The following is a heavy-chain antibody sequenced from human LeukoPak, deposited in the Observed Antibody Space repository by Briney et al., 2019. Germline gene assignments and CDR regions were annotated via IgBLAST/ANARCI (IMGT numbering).Heavy chain of an antibody. CDR3: ARGQGSDCSSTSCYGRDAYYYYGMDV. CDR2: MNPNSGNT. Sequence: GASVKVSCKASGYTFTSYDINWVRQATGQGLEWMGWMNPNSGNTGYAQKFQGRATMTRNTSISTAYMELSSLRSEDTAVYYCARGQGSDCSSTSCYGRDAYYYYGMDVWGQGTTVTVSS. D-gene: IGHD2-2*01. CDR1: GYTFTSYD. V-gene: IGHV1-8*01. J-gene: IGHJ6*02.